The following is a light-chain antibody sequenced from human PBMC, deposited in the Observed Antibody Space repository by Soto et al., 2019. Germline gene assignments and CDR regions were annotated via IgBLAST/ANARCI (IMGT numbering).Light chain of an antibody. CDR3: QQYNNWLAIT. CDR2: DAS. CDR1: QSVDKF. V-gene: IGKV3-11*01. J-gene: IGKJ5*01. Sequence: EVELTQSPAILSLSPGETATLSCRASQSVDKFLAWYQQRPGQPPRLLIFDASTRATGIPARFSGFGSGTDFTLTISSLKSEDFEIYYCQQYNNWLAITFGQGTRLEIK.